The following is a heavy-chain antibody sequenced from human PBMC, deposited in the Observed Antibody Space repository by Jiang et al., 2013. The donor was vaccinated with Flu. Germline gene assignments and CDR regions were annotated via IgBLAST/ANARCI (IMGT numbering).Heavy chain of an antibody. CDR2: ISGSGGST. CDR1: GFTFSSYA. V-gene: IGHV3-23*04. J-gene: IGHJ4*02. Sequence: VQLVESGGGLVQPGGSLRLSCAASGFTFSSYAMSWVRQAPGKGLEWVSAISGSGGSTYYADSVKGRFTISRDNSKNTLYLQMNSLRAEDTAVYYCAKDSPPNDSSGYYGFDYWGQGTLVTVSS. D-gene: IGHD3-22*01. CDR3: AKDSPPNDSSGYYGFDY.